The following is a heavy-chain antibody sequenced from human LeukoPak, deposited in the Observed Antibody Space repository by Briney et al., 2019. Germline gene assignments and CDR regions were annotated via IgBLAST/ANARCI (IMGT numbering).Heavy chain of an antibody. J-gene: IGHJ4*02. D-gene: IGHD6-13*01. CDR3: ARDRWQQLVFFDY. CDR1: GFTFSGYW. V-gene: IGHV3-7*01. CDR2: IKQDGSEK. Sequence: GGSLRLSCAASGFTFSGYWMSWVRQAPGKGLEWVANIKQDGSEKYYVDSVKGRFTISRDNAKNSLYLQMNSLRAEDTAVYYCARDRWQQLVFFDYWGQGTLVTVSS.